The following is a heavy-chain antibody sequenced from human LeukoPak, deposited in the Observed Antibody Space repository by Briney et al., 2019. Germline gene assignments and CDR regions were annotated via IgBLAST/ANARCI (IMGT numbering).Heavy chain of an antibody. CDR1: GYTFFDIYG. D-gene: IGHD3-22*01. J-gene: IGHJ4*02. CDR2: ISGDNSNT. Sequence: ASVKGSCKAFGYTFFDIYGFSWVRQAPGQGLEWMGWISGDNSNTNYAQSFQGRLTLTTDTSTNTAYMELRSLRSDDTAVYYCARDLSRGSGYFGTYWGQGTLVTVSS. CDR3: ARDLSRGSGYFGTY. V-gene: IGHV1-18*01.